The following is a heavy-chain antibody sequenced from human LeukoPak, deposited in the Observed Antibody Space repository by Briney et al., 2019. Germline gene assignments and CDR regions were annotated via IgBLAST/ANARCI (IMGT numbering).Heavy chain of an antibody. CDR1: AYTFTDCS. V-gene: IGHV7-4-1*02. CDR3: ARERSSVGGDASRDY. CDR2: INTNTGNP. J-gene: IGHJ4*02. D-gene: IGHD3-16*01. Sequence: GASVKVSCKASAYTFTDCSMHWVRQAPGQGLEWMGWINTNTGNPTYAQGFTGRFVFSLDTSVSTAYLQISSLKAEDTAVYYCARERSSVGGDASRDYWGQGTLVTVSS.